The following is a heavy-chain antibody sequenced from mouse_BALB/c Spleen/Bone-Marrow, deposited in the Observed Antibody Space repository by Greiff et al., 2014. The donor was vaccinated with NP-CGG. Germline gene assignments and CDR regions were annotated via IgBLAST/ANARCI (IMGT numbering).Heavy chain of an antibody. CDR1: GFNIKDTY. D-gene: IGHD1-1*01. J-gene: IGHJ3*01. Sequence: VQLQQSGAELVKPGASVKLSCTASGFNIKDTYMHWVKQRPEQGLEWIGRIDPAXXXXXXXXXFQXKATIXADTSSNTAYLQLSSLTSEDTAVYYCAMYYYGSSLFAYWGQGTLVTVSA. V-gene: IGHV14-3*02. CDR3: AMYYYGSSLFAY. CDR2: IDPAXXXX.